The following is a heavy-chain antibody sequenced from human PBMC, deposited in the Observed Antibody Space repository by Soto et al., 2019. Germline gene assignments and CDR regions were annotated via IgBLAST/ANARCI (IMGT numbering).Heavy chain of an antibody. J-gene: IGHJ4*02. D-gene: IGHD6-13*01. CDR2: IYYSGST. Sequence: SETLSLTCTVSGGSISSYYWSWIRQPPGKGLEWIGYIYYSGSTNYNPSLKSRVTISVDTSKNQFSLKLSSVTAADTAVYYCARLYSSSWCFDYWGQGTLVTVSS. CDR1: GGSISSYY. CDR3: ARLYSSSWCFDY. V-gene: IGHV4-59*01.